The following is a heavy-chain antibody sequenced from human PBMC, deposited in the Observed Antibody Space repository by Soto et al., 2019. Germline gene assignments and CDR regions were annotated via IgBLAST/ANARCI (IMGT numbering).Heavy chain of an antibody. CDR2: IYWDDDT. CDR1: GLSLSTKGVG. Sequence: QITLKESGPTLVKPTQTLTLTCTFSGLSLSTKGVGVGWIRQPPGKALEWLALIYWDDDTRYSPSLKSRLTITKDASKNQVVLKMTNMEPVDTATYYCVQSRCGGDCLHSYSSHSYYGLDVWGPGTTVTVSS. CDR3: VQSRCGGDCLHSYSSHSYYGLDV. D-gene: IGHD2-21*02. V-gene: IGHV2-5*02. J-gene: IGHJ6*02.